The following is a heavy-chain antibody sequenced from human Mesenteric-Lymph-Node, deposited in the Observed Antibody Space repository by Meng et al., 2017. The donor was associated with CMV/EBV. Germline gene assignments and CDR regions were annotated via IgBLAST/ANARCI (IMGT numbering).Heavy chain of an antibody. CDR1: GFTFSSYS. CDR2: ISRSSSTI. J-gene: IGHJ5*02. Sequence: GESLKISCAASGFTFSSYSMDWVRQAPGKGLEWVSFISRSSSTIYYADSVKGRFTISRDNAKNSLYLQMNSLRAEDTAVYYCARTVVVLNWFDPWGQGTLVTVSS. CDR3: ARTVVVLNWFDP. V-gene: IGHV3-48*04. D-gene: IGHD2-21*01.